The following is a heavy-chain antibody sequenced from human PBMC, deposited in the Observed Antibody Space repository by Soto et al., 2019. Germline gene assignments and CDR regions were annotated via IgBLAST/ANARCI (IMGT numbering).Heavy chain of an antibody. D-gene: IGHD5-18*01. CDR2: ISGSGGST. Sequence: GGSLRLSCAASGFTFSSYAMSWVRQAPGKGLEWVSAISGSGGSTYYADSVKGRFTISRDNSKNTLYLQMNSLRAEDTAVYYCAKDTGVGGYSYGIFDYWGQGTLVTVSS. V-gene: IGHV3-23*01. CDR1: GFTFSSYA. CDR3: AKDTGVGGYSYGIFDY. J-gene: IGHJ4*02.